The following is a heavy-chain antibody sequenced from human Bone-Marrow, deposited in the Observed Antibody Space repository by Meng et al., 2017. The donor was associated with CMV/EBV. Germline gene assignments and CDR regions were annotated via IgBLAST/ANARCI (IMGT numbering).Heavy chain of an antibody. J-gene: IGHJ4*02. CDR2: INPNSGGT. D-gene: IGHD2-15*01. V-gene: IGHV1-2*02. CDR1: GYTFTGYY. CDR3: ARRRLAGYCSGGSCYGVDY. Sequence: VQLVQSGAEVKKPGASVKVSCKASGYTFTGYYMHWVRQAPGQGLEWMGWINPNSGGTNYAQKFQGRVTMTRDTSISTAYMELSRLRSDDTAVYYCARRRLAGYCSGGSCYGVDYWGQGTLVTVSS.